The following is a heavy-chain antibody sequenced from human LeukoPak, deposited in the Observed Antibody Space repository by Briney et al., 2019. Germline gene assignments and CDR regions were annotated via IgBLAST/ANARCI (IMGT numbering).Heavy chain of an antibody. D-gene: IGHD5-18*01. CDR2: ISSNGGST. CDR1: GFTFSSYA. CDR3: ARDSQRWPLGYYYYMDV. J-gene: IGHJ6*03. V-gene: IGHV3-64*01. Sequence: GGSLRLSCAASGFTFSSYAMHWVRQAPGKGLEYVSAISSNGGSTYYANSVKGRFTISRDNSKNTLYLQMGSLRAEDMAVYYCARDSQRWPLGYYYYMDVWGKGTTVTVSS.